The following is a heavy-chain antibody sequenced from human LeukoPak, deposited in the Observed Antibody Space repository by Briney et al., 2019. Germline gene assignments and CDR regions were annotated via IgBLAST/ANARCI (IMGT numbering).Heavy chain of an antibody. CDR3: ARVRVRYFDWSEYYFDY. CDR1: GGTFISYA. J-gene: IGHJ4*02. Sequence: ASVKVSCKASGGTFISYAISWVRQAPGQGLEWMGGIIPIFGTANYAPKFQDRVTITSDESTSTAYVELSRLRSDDTAVYYCARVRVRYFDWSEYYFDYWGQGTLVTVSS. D-gene: IGHD3-9*01. V-gene: IGHV1-69*13. CDR2: IIPIFGTA.